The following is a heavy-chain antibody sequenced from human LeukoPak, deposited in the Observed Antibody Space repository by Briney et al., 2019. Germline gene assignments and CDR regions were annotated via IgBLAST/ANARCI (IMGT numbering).Heavy chain of an antibody. CDR1: GFTFSSYW. V-gene: IGHV3-7*01. D-gene: IGHD3-10*02. Sequence: GGSLRLSCAASGFTFSSYWMSWVRQAPGKGLEWVASIKQDGSEKYYVDSVKGRFTISRDNAKNSLYLQMNSLRAEDTAVYYCAELGITMIGGVWGKGTTVTISS. CDR3: AELGITMIGGV. CDR2: IKQDGSEK. J-gene: IGHJ6*04.